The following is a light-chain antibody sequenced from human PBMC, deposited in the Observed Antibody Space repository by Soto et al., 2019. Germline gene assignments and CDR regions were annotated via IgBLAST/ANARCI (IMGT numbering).Light chain of an antibody. V-gene: IGKV4-1*01. Sequence: SVAARPEEPGTMTCTSDQTLFYGTNKKNYLAWYQHKPGQPPKLLIYWASTRESGVPDRFSGSGSGTDFTLTINSLQAEDVAVYYCQQSYAMTLNFGGGTKVDIK. CDR2: WAS. CDR1: QTLFYGTNKKNY. CDR3: QQSYAMTLN. J-gene: IGKJ4*01.